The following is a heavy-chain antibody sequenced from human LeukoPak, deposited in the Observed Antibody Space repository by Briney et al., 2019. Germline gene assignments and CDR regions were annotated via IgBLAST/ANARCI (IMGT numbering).Heavy chain of an antibody. Sequence: SETLSLTCAVYGGSFSSYYWGWIRQPPGKGLEWIGSIYYSGNTYYNTSLKSRVTISVDTSKNQFSLKLSSVTAADTAVYYCARQNYDILTGYYIGFDYRGQGTLVTVSS. J-gene: IGHJ4*02. D-gene: IGHD3-9*01. CDR2: IYYSGNT. CDR3: ARQNYDILTGYYIGFDY. CDR1: GGSFSSYY. V-gene: IGHV4-39*01.